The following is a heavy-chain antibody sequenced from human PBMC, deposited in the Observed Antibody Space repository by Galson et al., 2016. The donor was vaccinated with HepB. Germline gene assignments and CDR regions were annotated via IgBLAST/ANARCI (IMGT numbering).Heavy chain of an antibody. V-gene: IGHV3-53*01. J-gene: IGHJ4*02. Sequence: SLRLSCAGSGFDVGRNYLTWVRQAPGKGLEWVSLIYSGGDTYYADSVKGRFTLFRDNSKNTLFLQMNSLRAEDTAMYYCANQNYNSGADYWGQGTLVTVSS. D-gene: IGHD3-10*01. CDR1: GFDVGRNY. CDR3: ANQNYNSGADY. CDR2: IYSGGDT.